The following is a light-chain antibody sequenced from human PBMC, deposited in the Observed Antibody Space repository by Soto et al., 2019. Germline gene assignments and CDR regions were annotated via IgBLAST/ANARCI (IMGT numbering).Light chain of an antibody. CDR2: KAS. CDR3: QQYNPSPSWT. V-gene: IGKV1-5*03. J-gene: IGKJ1*01. Sequence: DIQLTQSPSTLSASVGDRVTITCRASQTISNWLAWYQQKPGKAPKLLIYKASNLEGGVPSRFSGSGSGTEFTLTISSLQPDDSATYYCQQYNPSPSWTFGQGTKVEIK. CDR1: QTISNW.